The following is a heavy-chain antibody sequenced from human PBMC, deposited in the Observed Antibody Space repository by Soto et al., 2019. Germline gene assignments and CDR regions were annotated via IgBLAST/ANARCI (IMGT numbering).Heavy chain of an antibody. CDR3: ARMGLTPDCSGGSCYGSFFDY. V-gene: IGHV3-33*01. CDR1: GFTFSSYG. CDR2: IWYDGSNK. Sequence: PGGSLRLSCAASGFTFSSYGMHWVRQAPGKGLEWVAVIWYDGSNKYYADSVKGRFTISRDNSKNTLYLQMNSLRAEDTAVYYCARMGLTPDCSGGSCYGSFFDYWGQGTLVTVSS. D-gene: IGHD2-15*01. J-gene: IGHJ4*02.